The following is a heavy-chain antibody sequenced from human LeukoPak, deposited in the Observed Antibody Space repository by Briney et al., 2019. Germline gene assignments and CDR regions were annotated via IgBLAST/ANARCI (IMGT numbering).Heavy chain of an antibody. V-gene: IGHV3-74*01. CDR2: IKGDGSST. J-gene: IGHJ4*02. CDR3: ARDLSGVTGYTYGRGIDY. CDR1: GFTFSSYW. Sequence: GGSLRLSCAASGFTFSSYWMHWVRQAPGKGLVWVSRIKGDGSSTSYADSVKGRFTISRDNAKTSLYLQMNSLRAEDTAVYYCARDLSGVTGYTYGRGIDYWGQGTLVTVSS. D-gene: IGHD5-18*01.